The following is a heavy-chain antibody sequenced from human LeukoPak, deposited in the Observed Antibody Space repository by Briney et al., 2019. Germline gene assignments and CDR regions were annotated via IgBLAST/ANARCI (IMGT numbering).Heavy chain of an antibody. CDR1: GGSISSSSYY. J-gene: IGHJ4*02. D-gene: IGHD3-10*01. V-gene: IGHV4-39*07. CDR2: IYYSGST. CDR3: ARPYGSGSYYNVD. Sequence: SETLSLTCTVSGGSISSSSYYWGWIRQPPGKGLEWIGSIYYSGSTYYNPSLKSRVTISVDTSKNQFSLKLSSVTAADTAVYYCARPYGSGSYYNVDWGQGTLVTVSS.